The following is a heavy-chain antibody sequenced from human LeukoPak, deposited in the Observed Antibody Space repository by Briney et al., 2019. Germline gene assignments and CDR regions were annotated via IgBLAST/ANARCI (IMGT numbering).Heavy chain of an antibody. CDR3: ASYPTPPSGDFPDY. Sequence: SETLSLTCTVSGGSISSGDYYWSWQRQPPGQGLQWIVFIYYSGSTNYTPSLQSRVTISVDTSKNQFSLKLSSVTAADTAIYYCASYPTPPSGDFPDYWGQGTLVTVSS. CDR1: GGSISSGDYY. V-gene: IGHV4-61*08. J-gene: IGHJ4*02. CDR2: IYYSGST. D-gene: IGHD7-27*01.